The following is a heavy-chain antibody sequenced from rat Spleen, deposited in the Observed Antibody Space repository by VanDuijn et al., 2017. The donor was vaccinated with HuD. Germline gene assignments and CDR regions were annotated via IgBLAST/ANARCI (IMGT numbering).Heavy chain of an antibody. CDR1: GFTFSNSG. CDR3: TRGPPFDY. Sequence: EVQLVESGGGLVQPGRSLKLSCVVSGFTFSNSGMAWVLQAPTKGLEWVASISYNGVSTYYRDSVKGRFTISRDNAKSTLYLQMNSLRSEDTATYYCTRGPPFDYWGQGVMVTVSS. D-gene: IGHD3-1*01. J-gene: IGHJ2*01. CDR2: ISYNGVST. V-gene: IGHV5-29*01.